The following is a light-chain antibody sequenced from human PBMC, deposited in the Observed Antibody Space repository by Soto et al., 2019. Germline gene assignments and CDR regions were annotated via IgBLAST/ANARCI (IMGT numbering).Light chain of an antibody. CDR3: QQYDSTPWT. J-gene: IGKJ1*01. V-gene: IGKV4-1*01. Sequence: DIVMTQSPDSLAVSLGERATINCKSSQSVLYSSNNKNYLAWYQQKPGQPPNLLIYWPSTRESGVPDRFSGSGSGTDFTLTISSLQAEDVAVYYCQQYDSTPWTFGQGTKVEIK. CDR2: WPS. CDR1: QSVLYSSNNKNY.